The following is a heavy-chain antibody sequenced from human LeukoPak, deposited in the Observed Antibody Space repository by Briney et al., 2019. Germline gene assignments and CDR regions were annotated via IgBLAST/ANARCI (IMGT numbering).Heavy chain of an antibody. D-gene: IGHD3-22*01. Sequence: GGSLRLSCAASGFTFSSYGMHWVRQAPGKGLEWVAVIWYDGSNKYYADSVKGRFTISRDNSKNTLYLQMNNLRAEDTAVYYCARPTRYSDSPGAFDIWGQGTMVTVSS. V-gene: IGHV3-33*01. CDR3: ARPTRYSDSPGAFDI. CDR2: IWYDGSNK. J-gene: IGHJ3*02. CDR1: GFTFSSYG.